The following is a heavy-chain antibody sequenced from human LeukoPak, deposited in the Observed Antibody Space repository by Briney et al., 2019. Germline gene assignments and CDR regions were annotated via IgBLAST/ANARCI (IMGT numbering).Heavy chain of an antibody. V-gene: IGHV4-38-2*02. CDR2: IYHSGST. D-gene: IGHD3-10*01. J-gene: IGHJ4*02. CDR1: GYSISSGYY. CDR3: ARGRDYYGSGSYYNDFDY. Sequence: SETLSLTCTVSGYSISSGYYWGWIRQPPGKGLEWIGSIYHSGSTYYNPSLKSRVTISVDTSKNQFSLKLSSVTAADTAVYYCARGRDYYGSGSYYNDFDYWGQGTLVTVSS.